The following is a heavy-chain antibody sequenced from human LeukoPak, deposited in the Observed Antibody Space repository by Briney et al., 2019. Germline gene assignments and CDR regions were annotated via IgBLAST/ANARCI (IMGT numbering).Heavy chain of an antibody. V-gene: IGHV5-51*01. D-gene: IGHD4/OR15-4a*01. CDR3: ARIYDCGDY. Sequence: GGSLKISCKGSGYSFTSYWIGWVRQMPGKGLEWMGIIFPGDSDTKYSPSFQGQVTISVDKSINTAYLQWSSLKASDAAMYYCARIYDCGDYWGQGTLVTVSS. J-gene: IGHJ4*02. CDR1: GYSFTSYW. CDR2: IFPGDSDT.